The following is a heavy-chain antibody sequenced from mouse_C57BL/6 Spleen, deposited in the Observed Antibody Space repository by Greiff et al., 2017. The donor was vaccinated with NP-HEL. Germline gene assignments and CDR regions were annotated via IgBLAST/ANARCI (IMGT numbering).Heavy chain of an antibody. V-gene: IGHV1-64*01. CDR3: ARVSTGTEFDY. D-gene: IGHD4-1*02. CDR2: IHPNSGST. Sequence: QVQLQQPGAELVKPGASVKLSCKASGYTFTSYWMHWVKQRPGQGLEWIGMIHPNSGSTNYNEKFKSKATLTVDKSSSTAYMQLSSLTSEDSAVYYCARVSTGTEFDYWGQGTTLTVSS. CDR1: GYTFTSYW. J-gene: IGHJ2*01.